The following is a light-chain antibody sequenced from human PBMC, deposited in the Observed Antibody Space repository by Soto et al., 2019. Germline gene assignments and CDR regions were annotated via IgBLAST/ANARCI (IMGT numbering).Light chain of an antibody. Sequence: QSALTQTASVSASPGQSITISCSGTSSDVGSYNLVSWYQHYPGKAPKLISYEGSRRPSGVSDRFSGSKYGNTASLTITGLQEEDEADYYCLSYATRRTLVFGGGTKVTVL. CDR2: EGS. J-gene: IGLJ3*02. V-gene: IGLV2-23*01. CDR3: LSYATRRTLV. CDR1: SSDVGSYNL.